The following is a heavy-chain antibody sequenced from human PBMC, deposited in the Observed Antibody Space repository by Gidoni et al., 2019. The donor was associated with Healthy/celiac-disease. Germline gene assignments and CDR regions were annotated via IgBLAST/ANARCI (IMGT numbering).Heavy chain of an antibody. Sequence: QLQLQESGPGLVKPSETLSLTCTVSGGSISSSRYYWGWIRQPPGKGLEWIGSIYYSGSTYYNPSLKSRVTISVDTSKNQFSLKLSSVTAADTAVYYCAREVTTVFLQPRNFDYWGQGTLVTVSS. CDR1: GGSISSSRYY. D-gene: IGHD4-17*01. CDR2: IYYSGST. V-gene: IGHV4-39*07. CDR3: AREVTTVFLQPRNFDY. J-gene: IGHJ4*02.